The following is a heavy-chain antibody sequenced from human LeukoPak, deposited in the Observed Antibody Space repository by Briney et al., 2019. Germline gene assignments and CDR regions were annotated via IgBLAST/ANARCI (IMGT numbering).Heavy chain of an antibody. D-gene: IGHD2-21*02. CDR3: SRGRLFGDY. V-gene: IGHV3-48*03. CDR1: GFTFSSYA. CDR2: ISGSGGTI. Sequence: PGGSLRLSCAASGFTFSSYAMSWVRQAPGKGLEWVSYISGSGGTIYYADSVKGRFTISRDNAKNSLYLQMNSLRAEDTAVYYCSRGRLFGDYWGQGALVTVSS. J-gene: IGHJ4*02.